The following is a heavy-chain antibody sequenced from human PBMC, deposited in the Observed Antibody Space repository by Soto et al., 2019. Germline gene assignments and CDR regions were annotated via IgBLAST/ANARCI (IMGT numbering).Heavy chain of an antibody. V-gene: IGHV3-30*18. J-gene: IGHJ4*02. CDR1: GFTFSSYG. CDR3: AKGASSYIWRADSSGYYYDY. Sequence: GGSLRLSCAASGFTFSSYGMHWVRQAPGKGLEWVAVISYDGSNKYYADSVKGRFTISRDNSKNTLYLQMNSLRAEDTAVYYCAKGASSYIWRADSSGYYYDYWGQGTLVTVSS. CDR2: ISYDGSNK. D-gene: IGHD3-22*01.